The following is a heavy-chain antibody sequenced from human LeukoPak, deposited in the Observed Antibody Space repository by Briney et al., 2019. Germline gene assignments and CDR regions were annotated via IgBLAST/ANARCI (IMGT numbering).Heavy chain of an antibody. J-gene: IGHJ4*02. V-gene: IGHV4-59*01. Sequence: SETLSLTCTVSGGSISSYYWSWIRQPPGKGLEWIGYIYYSGSTNYNPSLKSRVTISVDTSKNQFSLKLSSVTAAYTAVYYCARQVSKSCFDYWGQGTLVTVSS. CDR2: IYYSGST. CDR3: ARQVSKSCFDY. CDR1: GGSISSYY.